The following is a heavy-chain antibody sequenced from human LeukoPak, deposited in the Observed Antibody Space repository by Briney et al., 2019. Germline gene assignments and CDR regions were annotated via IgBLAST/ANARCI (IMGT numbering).Heavy chain of an antibody. CDR3: AKDPYVIAARGAHFDY. CDR1: GFTFDDYA. J-gene: IGHJ4*02. CDR2: ISWNSGSI. Sequence: GRSLRLSCAASGFTFDDYAMHWVRQAPGKGLEWVSGISWNSGSIGYADSVKGRFTISRDNSKSTLYLQMNSLRAEDTAVYYCAKDPYVIAARGAHFDYWGQGTLVTVSS. V-gene: IGHV3-9*01. D-gene: IGHD6-6*01.